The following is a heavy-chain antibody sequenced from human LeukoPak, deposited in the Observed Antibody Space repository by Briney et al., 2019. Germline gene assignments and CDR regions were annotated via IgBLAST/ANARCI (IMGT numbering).Heavy chain of an antibody. V-gene: IGHV3-23*01. Sequence: GGSLRLSCAASGFTFSSYSMNWVRQAPGKGLEWVSVISGSGSTYYADSVKGRFTISRDNSKNTLYLQMNSLRAEDTAVYYCAKDLTYGEYAGGDAFDIWGQGIMVTVSS. D-gene: IGHD4-17*01. CDR2: ISGSGST. J-gene: IGHJ3*02. CDR1: GFTFSSYS. CDR3: AKDLTYGEYAGGDAFDI.